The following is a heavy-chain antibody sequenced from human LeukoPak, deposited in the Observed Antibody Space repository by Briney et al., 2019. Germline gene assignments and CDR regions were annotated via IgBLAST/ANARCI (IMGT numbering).Heavy chain of an antibody. D-gene: IGHD4-17*01. V-gene: IGHV3-21*01. CDR3: ARNDYGDYVFDY. Sequence: GGSLRLSCAASGFTFSSYSMNWVRQAPGKGLEWVSSISSSSSYIYYADSLKGRFTISRDNAKNSLYLQMNSLRAEDTAVYYCARNDYGDYVFDYWGQGTLVTVSS. CDR1: GFTFSSYS. J-gene: IGHJ4*02. CDR2: ISSSSSYI.